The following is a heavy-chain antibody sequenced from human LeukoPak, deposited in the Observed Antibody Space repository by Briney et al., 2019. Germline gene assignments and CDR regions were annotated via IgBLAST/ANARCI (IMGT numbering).Heavy chain of an antibody. CDR2: INHSGST. D-gene: IGHD4-17*01. Sequence: SETLSLTCAVYGGSFSGYYWSWIRQPPRKGLEWIGEINHSGSTNYNPSLKSRVTISVDTSKNQFSLKLSSVTAADTAVYYCARARYGDYGFDYWGQGTLVTVSS. V-gene: IGHV4-34*01. CDR3: ARARYGDYGFDY. CDR1: GGSFSGYY. J-gene: IGHJ4*02.